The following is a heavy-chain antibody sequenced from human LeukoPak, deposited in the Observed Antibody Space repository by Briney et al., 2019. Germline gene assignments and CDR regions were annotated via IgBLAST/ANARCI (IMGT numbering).Heavy chain of an antibody. CDR3: ARDGYCTSTSCSGVPKI. Sequence: ASVKVSCKASAYTFSDYYIHWVRQAPGQGLEWTGWINPNSGGTNYAQKFQGRVTLTRDTSISTAYMELSRLTSDDTAVYYCARDGYCTSTSCSGVPKIWGQGTLVTVSS. V-gene: IGHV1-2*02. J-gene: IGHJ4*02. D-gene: IGHD2-2*03. CDR2: INPNSGGT. CDR1: AYTFSDYY.